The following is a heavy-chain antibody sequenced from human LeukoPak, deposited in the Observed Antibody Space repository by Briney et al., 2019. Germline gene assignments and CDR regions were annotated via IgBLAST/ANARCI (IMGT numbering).Heavy chain of an antibody. Sequence: PSETLSLTCAVYGGSFSGYYCSWIRQPPGKGLEWIGEINHSGSTNYNPSLKSRVTISVDTSKNQFSLKVNPVTAADTAVYYCARGPYVYGDYVSAGPDYWGQGTLVTVSS. D-gene: IGHD4-17*01. J-gene: IGHJ4*02. CDR3: ARGPYVYGDYVSAGPDY. CDR2: INHSGST. V-gene: IGHV4-34*01. CDR1: GGSFSGYY.